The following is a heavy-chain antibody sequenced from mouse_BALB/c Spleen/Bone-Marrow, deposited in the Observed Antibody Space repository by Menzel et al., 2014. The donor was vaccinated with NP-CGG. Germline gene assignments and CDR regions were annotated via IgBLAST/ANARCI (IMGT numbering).Heavy chain of an antibody. CDR1: GFSLTTYG. V-gene: IGHV2-2*01. CDR3: ARKLRFYAMDY. Sequence: VQLQESGPGLVQPSQSLSITCTDSGFSLTTYGVHWVRQSPGKGLEWLGAIWSGGNTDYNAAFISRLSISKDNSRSQVFFEMNSLQAYDTAIYYCARKLRFYAMDYWGQGTSVTVSS. D-gene: IGHD1-1*01. CDR2: IWSGGNT. J-gene: IGHJ4*01.